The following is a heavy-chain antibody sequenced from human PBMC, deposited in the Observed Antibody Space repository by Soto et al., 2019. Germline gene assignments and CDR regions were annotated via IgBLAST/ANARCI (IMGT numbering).Heavy chain of an antibody. Sequence: ASVKVSCKASGYTFTSYDINWVRQATGQGLEWMGWMNPNSGNTGYAQKFQGRVTMTRNTSISTAYMELSSLRSEDTAVYYCARRLGITIFGVVPREYNWFDPWGQGTLVTVSS. V-gene: IGHV1-8*01. J-gene: IGHJ5*02. D-gene: IGHD3-3*01. CDR1: GYTFTSYD. CDR3: ARRLGITIFGVVPREYNWFDP. CDR2: MNPNSGNT.